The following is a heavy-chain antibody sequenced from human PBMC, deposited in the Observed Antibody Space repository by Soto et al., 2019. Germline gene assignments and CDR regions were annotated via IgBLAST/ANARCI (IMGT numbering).Heavy chain of an antibody. CDR1: GLTVRGNF. CDR3: AKESRYDILTGYTDY. J-gene: IGHJ4*02. CDR2: IYSGGTT. Sequence: GSLSLSCASVGLTVRGNFMSWVRQAPGKGLEWVSVIYSGGTTYYADSVKDRFTISRDNSKNTLYLQMNSLRAEDTAVYYCAKESRYDILTGYTDYWGQGT. D-gene: IGHD3-9*01. V-gene: IGHV3-53*01.